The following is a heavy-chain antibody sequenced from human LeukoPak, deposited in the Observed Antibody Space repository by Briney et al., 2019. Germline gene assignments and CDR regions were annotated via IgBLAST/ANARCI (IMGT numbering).Heavy chain of an antibody. CDR2: IYSSGYT. D-gene: IGHD1/OR15-1a*01. Sequence: PETLSLTCTVSGVSIRSHYWSWLRQPAGEGREWIGRIYSSGYTNDNPFLKSRITMSVDMSKNQFSLRLNSVPAADTAVYYCARGEHSVDSWGQGMLVTVSS. J-gene: IGHJ4*02. CDR3: ARGEHSVDS. CDR1: GVSIRSHY. V-gene: IGHV4-4*07.